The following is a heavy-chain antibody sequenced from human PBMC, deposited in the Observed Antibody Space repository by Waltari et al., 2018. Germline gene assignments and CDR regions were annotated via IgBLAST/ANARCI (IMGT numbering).Heavy chain of an antibody. D-gene: IGHD3-9*01. CDR1: GFTFSSYA. CDR2: ISYDGSNK. V-gene: IGHV3-30-3*01. J-gene: IGHJ4*02. CDR3: ARDSIYDILTGYYRGVFDY. Sequence: QVQLVESGGGVVQPGRSLRLSCAASGFTFSSYAMHWVRQAPGKGLEWVAVISYDGSNKYYADSVKGRFTISRDNSKNTLYLQMNSLRAEDTAVYYCARDSIYDILTGYYRGVFDYWGQGTLVTVSS.